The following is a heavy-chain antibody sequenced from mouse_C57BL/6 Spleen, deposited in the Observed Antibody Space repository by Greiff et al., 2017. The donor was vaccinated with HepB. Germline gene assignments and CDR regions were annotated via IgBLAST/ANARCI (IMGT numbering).Heavy chain of an antibody. CDR1: GYAFSSSW. Sequence: QVQLQQSGPELVKPGASVKISCKASGYAFSSSWMNWVKQRPGKGLEWIGRIYPGDGDTNYNGKFKGKATLTADKSSSTADMQLSSLTSEDSAVYFCARIYYDYDGFDYWGQGTTLTVSS. CDR3: ARIYYDYDGFDY. CDR2: IYPGDGDT. V-gene: IGHV1-82*01. D-gene: IGHD2-4*01. J-gene: IGHJ2*01.